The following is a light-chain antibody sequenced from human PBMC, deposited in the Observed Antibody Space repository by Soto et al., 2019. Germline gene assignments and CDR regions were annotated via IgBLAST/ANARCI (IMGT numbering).Light chain of an antibody. CDR2: GAS. J-gene: IGKJ1*01. Sequence: EIVMTQSPATLSVSPWESATLSCRASQSVSSNLAWHQQKPGQAPRLLIYGASSRATGIPDRFSGSGSGTVFTLTINILEPDDFAVYYCHQYGNSPQTFGQGTKVDIK. V-gene: IGKV3D-15*03. CDR1: QSVSSN. CDR3: HQYGNSPQT.